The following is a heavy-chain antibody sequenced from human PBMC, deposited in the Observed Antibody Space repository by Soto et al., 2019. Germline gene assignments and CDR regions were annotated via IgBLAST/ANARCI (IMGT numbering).Heavy chain of an antibody. D-gene: IGHD5-12*01. CDR2: IGGRGNSA. V-gene: IGHV3-23*01. Sequence: GGSLRLSCAASGFIFTNYAMNWVRQAPGKGLEWVSVIGGRGNSAYYTDSVQGRFTISRDNSKNTLSLQMSSLTADDTAIYYCVREGRGSFDFWGRGTMVTVSS. J-gene: IGHJ3*01. CDR3: VREGRGSFDF. CDR1: GFIFTNYA.